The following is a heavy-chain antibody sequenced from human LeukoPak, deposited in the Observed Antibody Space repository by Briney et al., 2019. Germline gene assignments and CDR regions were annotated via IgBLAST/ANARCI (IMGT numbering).Heavy chain of an antibody. V-gene: IGHV4-59*01. Sequence: SETLSLTCTVSGGSISSYYWSWIRQPPGKGLEWIGYIYYSGSTNYNPSPKSRVTISVDTSKNQFSLKLSSVTAADTAVYYCARIKAIFGVVIIRDYYYYYMDVWGKGTTVTVSS. J-gene: IGHJ6*03. CDR3: ARIKAIFGVVIIRDYYYYYMDV. D-gene: IGHD3-3*01. CDR2: IYYSGST. CDR1: GGSISSYY.